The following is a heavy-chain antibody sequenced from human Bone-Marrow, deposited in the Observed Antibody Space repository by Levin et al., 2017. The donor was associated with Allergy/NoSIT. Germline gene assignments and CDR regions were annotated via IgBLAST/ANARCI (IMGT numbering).Heavy chain of an antibody. Sequence: SETLFLTCAVSGGSISSGGYSWSWIRQPPGKGLEWIGYIYHSGSTYYNPSLKSRVTISMDRSKNHFSLNLTSVTAADTAVYFCAKSLWFGAYFDYWGQGTLVTVSS. CDR3: AKSLWFGAYFDY. CDR2: IYHSGST. D-gene: IGHD3-10*01. J-gene: IGHJ4*02. V-gene: IGHV4-30-2*01. CDR1: GGSISSGGYS.